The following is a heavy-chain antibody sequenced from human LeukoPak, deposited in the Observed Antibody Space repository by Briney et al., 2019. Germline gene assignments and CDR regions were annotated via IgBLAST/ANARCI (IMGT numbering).Heavy chain of an antibody. CDR3: ARDGLNSYALHNWFDP. CDR2: IYYSGST. CDR1: GGSISIYY. V-gene: IGHV4-59*01. D-gene: IGHD5-18*01. Sequence: PAESLSLTCTVSGGSISIYYWSWIRQPPGKGLEWIGYIYYSGSTNYNPSLKSRVTISVDTSKNQFSLKLSSVTAADTAVYYCARDGLNSYALHNWFDPWGQGTLVTVSS. J-gene: IGHJ5*02.